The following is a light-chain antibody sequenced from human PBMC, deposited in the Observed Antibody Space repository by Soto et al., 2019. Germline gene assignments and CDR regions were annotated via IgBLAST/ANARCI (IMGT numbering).Light chain of an antibody. CDR2: RAS. CDR1: QNINTW. Sequence: DIQMTQSPSTLSASVGDRVTITCRASQNINTWLAWYQQKPGKAPKLLIYRASSLESGVPSRFSGSGSGTEFTLTISSLQPEDFSTYYCQHYDTYSGTFGPGPKVDVK. V-gene: IGKV1-5*03. J-gene: IGKJ3*01. CDR3: QHYDTYSGT.